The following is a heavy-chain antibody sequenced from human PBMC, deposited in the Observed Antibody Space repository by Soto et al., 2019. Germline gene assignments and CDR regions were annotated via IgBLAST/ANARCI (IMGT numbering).Heavy chain of an antibody. CDR2: ISYDGSNK. CDR3: AKDLSSSSLFDYYYYGMDV. V-gene: IGHV3-30*18. J-gene: IGHJ6*02. CDR1: GFTFSSYG. D-gene: IGHD6-6*01. Sequence: GGSLRLSCAASGFTFSSYGMHWVRQAPGKGLEWVAVISYDGSNKYYADSVKGRFTISRDNSKNTLYLQMNSLRAEDTAVYYCAKDLSSSSLFDYYYYGMDVWGQGTTVTVSS.